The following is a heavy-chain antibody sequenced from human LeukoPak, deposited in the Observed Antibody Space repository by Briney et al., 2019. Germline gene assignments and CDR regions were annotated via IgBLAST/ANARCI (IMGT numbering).Heavy chain of an antibody. V-gene: IGHV4-59*01. D-gene: IGHD3-10*01. CDR1: GGSISSYY. CDR3: ARKTITMVRGGIVRYFDY. Sequence: PSETLSLTCTVSGGSISSYYWSWIRQPPGKGLEWIGYIYYSGSTNYNPSLKSRVTVSVDTSKSQFSLKLSSVTAADTAVYYCARKTITMVRGGIVRYFDYWGQGTLVTVSS. J-gene: IGHJ4*02. CDR2: IYYSGST.